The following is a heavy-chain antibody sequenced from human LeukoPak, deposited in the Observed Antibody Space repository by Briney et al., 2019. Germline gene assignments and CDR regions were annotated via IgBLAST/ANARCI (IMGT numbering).Heavy chain of an antibody. D-gene: IGHD2-8*01. J-gene: IGHJ6*03. CDR3: ARAPDNAMVYAPYYYMDV. CDR1: GGTFSSYA. V-gene: IGHV1-69*13. Sequence: GASVKVSCTASGGTFSSYAISWVRQAPGQGLEWMGGIIPIFGTANYAQKFQGRVTITADESTSTAYMELSSLRSEDTAVYYCARAPDNAMVYAPYYYMDVWGKGTTVTVSS. CDR2: IIPIFGTA.